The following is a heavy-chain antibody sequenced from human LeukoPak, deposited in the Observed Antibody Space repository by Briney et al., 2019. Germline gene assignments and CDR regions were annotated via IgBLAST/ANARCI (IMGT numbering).Heavy chain of an antibody. CDR1: GLTFRSYW. CDR2: IDSYGST. D-gene: IGHD3-22*01. Sequence: LAGGSLRLSCAASGLTFRSYWMHWVRQAPGKGLVWVSRIDSYGSTNYADSVKGRFTISRDNAKNTLYLQMNSLRAEDTAVYYCARGLVHDTSGYYSDYWGQGTLVTVSS. CDR3: ARGLVHDTSGYYSDY. V-gene: IGHV3-74*01. J-gene: IGHJ4*02.